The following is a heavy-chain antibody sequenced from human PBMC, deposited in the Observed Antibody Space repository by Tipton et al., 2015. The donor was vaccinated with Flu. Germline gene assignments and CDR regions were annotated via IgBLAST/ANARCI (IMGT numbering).Heavy chain of an antibody. Sequence: QVQLVQSGAEVKKPGASVKVSCKASGYTFTGHYLHWVRQAPGQGPEWMGWINPDSGNTKYAQKFQGRVTLTRDTYISTAYMELNRLTSDDTAVYYCVRLFRGTYHIDYWGQGTQVTVSS. CDR3: VRLFRGTYHIDY. V-gene: IGHV1-2*02. J-gene: IGHJ4*02. CDR1: GYTFTGHY. D-gene: IGHD1-26*01. CDR2: INPDSGNT.